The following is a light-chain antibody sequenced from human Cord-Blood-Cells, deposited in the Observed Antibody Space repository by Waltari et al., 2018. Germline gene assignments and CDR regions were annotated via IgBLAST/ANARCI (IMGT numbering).Light chain of an antibody. CDR3: QQSYSTPRT. J-gene: IGKJ1*01. Sequence: DIQMTQSPSSLSASVGDRVTITCRASQSISSYLNWYQQKPGKAHKLLIYAASSLQSGVPSRFIGIGSGTDFTLTISSLQPEDFATYYCQQSYSTPRTFAQGPKVEIK. CDR1: QSISSY. V-gene: IGKV1-39*01. CDR2: AAS.